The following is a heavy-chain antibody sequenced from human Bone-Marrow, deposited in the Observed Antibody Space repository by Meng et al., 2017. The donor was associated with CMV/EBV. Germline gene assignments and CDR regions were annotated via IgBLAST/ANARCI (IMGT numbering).Heavy chain of an antibody. Sequence: GESLKISCAASGFTFSSYAMHWVRQAPGKGLEWVSYISSSGSTIYYADSVKGRFTISRENAQNSLYLQKNSLRAEDTAVYYCSRDQFAGDYYYYSMEVWGQGTTVTVSS. V-gene: IGHV3-48*03. CDR1: GFTFSSYA. CDR3: SRDQFAGDYYYYSMEV. D-gene: IGHD1-26*01. J-gene: IGHJ6*02. CDR2: ISSSGSTI.